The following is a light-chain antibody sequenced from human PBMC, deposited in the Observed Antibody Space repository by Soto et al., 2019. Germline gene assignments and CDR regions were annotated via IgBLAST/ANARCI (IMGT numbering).Light chain of an antibody. J-gene: IGLJ1*01. CDR1: SSDVGGYNY. Sequence: QSALTQPASVSGSPGQSITISCTGTSSDVGGYNYVSWYQQHPGKAPKLMIYDVSNRPSGVSNRFSGSKSGNTASLTISGLQAEDEADYYCSSYTSSRTPLYVFGTGTRSPS. V-gene: IGLV2-14*01. CDR3: SSYTSSRTPLYV. CDR2: DVS.